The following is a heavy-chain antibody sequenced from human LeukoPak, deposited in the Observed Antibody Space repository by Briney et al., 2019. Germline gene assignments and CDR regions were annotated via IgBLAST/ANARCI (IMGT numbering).Heavy chain of an antibody. CDR3: ARDRVIYYYYGMDV. J-gene: IGHJ6*02. V-gene: IGHV3-30-3*01. Sequence: QTGGSLRLSCAASGFTFSNYAIHWVRQAPGEGLEWVAVISHDGSIKYFADSVRGRFTISRDNSKNTLYLQMNSLRAEDMAVYYCARDRVIYYYYGMDVWGQGTTVTVSS. CDR1: GFTFSNYA. D-gene: IGHD3-22*01. CDR2: ISHDGSIK.